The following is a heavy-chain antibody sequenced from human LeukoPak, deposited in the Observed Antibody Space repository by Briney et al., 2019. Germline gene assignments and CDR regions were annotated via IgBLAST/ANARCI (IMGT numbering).Heavy chain of an antibody. CDR1: GGSISSYY. CDR2: IYTSGST. CDR3: ARGSGDYDILTGSVFNWFDP. D-gene: IGHD3-9*01. V-gene: IGHV4-4*07. Sequence: PSETLSLTCTVSGGSISSYYWSWIRQPAGQGLEWIGRIYTSGSTNYNPSLKSRVTMSVDTSKNQFSLKLSSVTAADTAVYYCARGSGDYDILTGSVFNWFDPWGQGTLVTVSS. J-gene: IGHJ5*02.